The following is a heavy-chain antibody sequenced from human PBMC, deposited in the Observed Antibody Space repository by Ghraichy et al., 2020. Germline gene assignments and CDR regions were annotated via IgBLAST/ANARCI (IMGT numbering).Heavy chain of an antibody. CDR1: GSTFSTYT. J-gene: IGHJ6*02. Sequence: GGSLRLSCAVSGSTFSTYTLHWVRQAPGKGLEWVAVISSDGSNKFYADSVKGRFTISRDNSKNTLYLQMNSLRAEDTAVFFCARGGWDCYGGSCFSVRGDYYYAMDVWGQGTTVTVSS. D-gene: IGHD2-15*01. CDR3: ARGGWDCYGGSCFSVRGDYYYAMDV. CDR2: ISSDGSNK. V-gene: IGHV3-30*04.